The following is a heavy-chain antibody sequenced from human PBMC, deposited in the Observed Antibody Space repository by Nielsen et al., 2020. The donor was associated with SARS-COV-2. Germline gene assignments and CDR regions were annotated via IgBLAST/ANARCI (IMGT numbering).Heavy chain of an antibody. CDR3: ASSRGGVAGSLDY. J-gene: IGHJ4*02. Sequence: SETLSLNCAVYGGSFSGYYWSWIRQPPGKGLEWIGEINHSGSTNYNPSLKSRVTISVDRSKNQFSLKLSSVTAADTAVYYCASSRGGVAGSLDYWGQGTLVTVSS. D-gene: IGHD6-19*01. CDR2: INHSGST. CDR1: GGSFSGYY. V-gene: IGHV4-34*01.